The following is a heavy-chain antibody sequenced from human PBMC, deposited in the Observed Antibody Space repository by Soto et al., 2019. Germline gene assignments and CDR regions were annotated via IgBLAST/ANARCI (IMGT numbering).Heavy chain of an antibody. Sequence: TSETLSLTCAVSCDSIIGSQWWSWVRLPPGKGLEWIGEISHTGTTNYNPSLKSRVTMSVDKPKNQFSLNLTSVTAADPAVYYCARVISSRDDYFDYWGQGTVVTVSS. CDR2: ISHTGTT. J-gene: IGHJ4*02. CDR3: ARVISSRDDYFDY. V-gene: IGHV4-4*02. D-gene: IGHD2-2*01. CDR1: CDSIIGSQW.